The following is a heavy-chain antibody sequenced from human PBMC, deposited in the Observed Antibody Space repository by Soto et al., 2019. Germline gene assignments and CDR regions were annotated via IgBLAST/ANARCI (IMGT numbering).Heavy chain of an antibody. CDR1: GGSISSYY. CDR3: AKDTAMAPQNYYYYGMDV. Sequence: SETLSLTCTVSGGSISSYYWSWIRQPPGKGLEWIGYIYYSGSTNYNPSLKSRVTISVDTSKNQFSLKLSSVTAADTAVYYCAKDTAMAPQNYYYYGMDVWGQGTTVTVSS. CDR2: IYYSGST. V-gene: IGHV4-59*01. J-gene: IGHJ6*02. D-gene: IGHD5-18*01.